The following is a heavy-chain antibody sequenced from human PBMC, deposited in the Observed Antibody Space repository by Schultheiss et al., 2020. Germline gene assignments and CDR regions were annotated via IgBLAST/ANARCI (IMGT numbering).Heavy chain of an antibody. CDR1: GFTFSSYA. CDR3: AKDYDYIWGSYRYMDV. Sequence: WGSLRLSCAASGFTFSSYAMSWVRQAPGKGLEWVSAISGSGGSTYYADSVKGRFTISRDNSKNTLYLQMNSLRAEDTAVYYCAKDYDYIWGSYRYMDVWGPGPTVTVSS. D-gene: IGHD3-16*02. J-gene: IGHJ6*03. V-gene: IGHV3-23*01. CDR2: ISGSGGST.